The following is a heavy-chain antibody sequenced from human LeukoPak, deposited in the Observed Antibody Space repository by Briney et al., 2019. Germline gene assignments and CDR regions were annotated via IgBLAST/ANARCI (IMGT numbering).Heavy chain of an antibody. CDR2: ISGSGGST. V-gene: IGHV3-23*01. J-gene: IGHJ4*02. Sequence: GGSLRLSCAASGFTFSSYAMSWVRQAPGKGLEWVSAISGSGGSTYYADSVKGRLTISRDNSKNTLYLQMNSLRAEDTAVYYCAKDEAYGSGPPFDYWGQGTLVTVSS. CDR3: AKDEAYGSGPPFDY. D-gene: IGHD3-10*01. CDR1: GFTFSSYA.